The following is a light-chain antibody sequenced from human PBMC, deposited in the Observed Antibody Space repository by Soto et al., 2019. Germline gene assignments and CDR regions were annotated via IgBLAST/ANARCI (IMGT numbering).Light chain of an antibody. Sequence: EIVMTQSPDTLSVSPGERATLSCRASQSVSTNLAWYQQKPGQAPRHLMYGASTRATGIPARFSGSGSGTEFTLTISSLQSEDFAVYYCQQYNKWPPWTFGQGTKVEIK. J-gene: IGKJ1*01. CDR3: QQYNKWPPWT. CDR1: QSVSTN. V-gene: IGKV3-15*01. CDR2: GAS.